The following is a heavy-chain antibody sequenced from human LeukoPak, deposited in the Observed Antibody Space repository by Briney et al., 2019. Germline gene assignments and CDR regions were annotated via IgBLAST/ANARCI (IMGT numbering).Heavy chain of an antibody. D-gene: IGHD1-26*01. CDR2: ISAGGGST. J-gene: IGHJ4*02. Sequence: GGSLRLSCAASRFTFSTYAMTWVRQAPGKGLEWVSSISAGGGSTYYADSVKGRFTISRDNSKNTLYLQMNSLRAEDTAVYYYAKGSRGSGTYYFDYWGQGTLVTVSS. V-gene: IGHV3-23*01. CDR3: AKGSRGSGTYYFDY. CDR1: RFTFSTYA.